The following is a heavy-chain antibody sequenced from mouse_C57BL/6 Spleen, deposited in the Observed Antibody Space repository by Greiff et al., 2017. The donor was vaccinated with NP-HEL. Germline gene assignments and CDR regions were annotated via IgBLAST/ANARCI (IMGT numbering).Heavy chain of an antibody. D-gene: IGHD1-1*01. V-gene: IGHV5-16*01. Sequence: DVMLVESEGGLVQPGSSMKLSCTASGFTFSDYYMAWVRQVPEKGLEWVANINYDGSSTYYLDSLKSRFIISRDNAKNILYLQRSSLKSEDTATYYCAREGSYDWYFDVWGTGTTVTVSS. CDR1: GFTFSDYY. CDR2: INYDGSST. J-gene: IGHJ1*03. CDR3: AREGSYDWYFDV.